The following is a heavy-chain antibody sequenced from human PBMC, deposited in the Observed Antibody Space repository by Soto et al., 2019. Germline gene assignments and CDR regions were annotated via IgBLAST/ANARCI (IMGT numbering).Heavy chain of an antibody. CDR1: GFTFSSYA. J-gene: IGHJ4*02. D-gene: IGHD3-16*02. Sequence: GGSLRFSCAASGFTFSSYAMSWVRQAPGKGLEWASAISASGGSIYYANSVKGRFTISRDNSKSTLYLQMNSLRAEDTAVYYCAKGSIWGSYRYEAYYFDYWGQGTLVTVSS. CDR2: ISASGGSI. CDR3: AKGSIWGSYRYEAYYFDY. V-gene: IGHV3-23*01.